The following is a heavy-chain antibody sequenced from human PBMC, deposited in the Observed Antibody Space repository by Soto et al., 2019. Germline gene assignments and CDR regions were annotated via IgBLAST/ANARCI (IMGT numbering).Heavy chain of an antibody. Sequence: QVQLVESGGGVVQPGRSMRLSCAASGFTFSSYGMHWVRQAPGKGLEWVAVIWYDGSNKYYADSVKGRFTISRDNSKNTLYLQMNSLRAEDTAVYYCARDGRDIVVVVAATVPDYYDGMDVWGPGTTVTVSS. CDR2: IWYDGSNK. CDR1: GFTFSSYG. CDR3: ARDGRDIVVVVAATVPDYYDGMDV. D-gene: IGHD2-15*01. J-gene: IGHJ6*02. V-gene: IGHV3-33*01.